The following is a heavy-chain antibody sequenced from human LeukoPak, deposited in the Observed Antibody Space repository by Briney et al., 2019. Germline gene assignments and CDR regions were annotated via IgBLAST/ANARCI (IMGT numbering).Heavy chain of an antibody. CDR2: IYTSGST. V-gene: IGHV4-61*02. J-gene: IGHJ6*03. CDR3: ARETSQKGAHYMDV. D-gene: IGHD3-16*01. CDR1: GGSISSGSYY. Sequence: PSETLSLTCTVSGGSISSGSYYWSWIRQPAGKGLEWIGRIYTSGSTNYNPSLKSRVTISVDTSKNQFSLKLSSVTAADTAVYYCARETSQKGAHYMDVWGKGTTITISS.